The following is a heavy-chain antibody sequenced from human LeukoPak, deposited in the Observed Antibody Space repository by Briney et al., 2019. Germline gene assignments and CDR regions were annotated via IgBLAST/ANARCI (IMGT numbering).Heavy chain of an antibody. D-gene: IGHD4-17*01. CDR3: AKDPTTVTTEGDALGY. J-gene: IGHJ4*02. CDR2: IKSKIDGGIT. Sequence: GGSLRLSCSVSGFTLTNAWMSWVRQAPGKGLEWVGRIKSKIDGGITDNAAPVKGRFTIPRDDSKNTLYLQMNSLRAEDTAVYYCAKDPTTVTTEGDALGYWGQGTLVTVSS. V-gene: IGHV3-15*01. CDR1: GFTLTNAW.